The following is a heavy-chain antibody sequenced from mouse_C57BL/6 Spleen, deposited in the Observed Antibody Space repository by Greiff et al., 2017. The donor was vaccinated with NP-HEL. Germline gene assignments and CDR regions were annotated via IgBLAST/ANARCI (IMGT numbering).Heavy chain of an antibody. CDR1: GYSFTDYN. V-gene: IGHV1-39*01. J-gene: IGHJ1*03. CDR2: INPNYGTT. CDR3: ARPRSLYDGYYMGYFDV. Sequence: VQLQQSGPELVKPGASVKISCKASGYSFTDYNMNWVKQSNGKSLEWLGVINPNYGTTSYNQKFKCKATFTVDQSSSTAYMQLNRLTSEDSAVYYGARPRSLYDGYYMGYFDVWGTGTTVTVSS. D-gene: IGHD2-3*01.